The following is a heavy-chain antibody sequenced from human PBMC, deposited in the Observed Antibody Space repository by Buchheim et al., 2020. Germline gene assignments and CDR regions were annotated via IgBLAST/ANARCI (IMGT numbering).Heavy chain of an antibody. Sequence: QVQLVQSGAEVKKPGSSVKVSCKASGGTFSSYAISWVRQAPGQGLEWMGRIIPILGIANYAQKFQGRVTITADKSTSTAYMALSSLRSEDTAVYYCARDSAVYYYDSSGYCNYWGQGTL. CDR1: GGTFSSYA. CDR3: ARDSAVYYYDSSGYCNY. D-gene: IGHD3-22*01. CDR2: IIPILGIA. V-gene: IGHV1-69*04. J-gene: IGHJ4*02.